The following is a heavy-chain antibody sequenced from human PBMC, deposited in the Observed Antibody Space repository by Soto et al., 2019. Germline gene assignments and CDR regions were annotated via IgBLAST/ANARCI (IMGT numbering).Heavy chain of an antibody. V-gene: IGHV1-69*01. J-gene: IGHJ6*02. CDR1: GGTFSSYA. D-gene: IGHD2-2*01. Sequence: QVQLVQSGAEVKKPGSSVKVSCKASGGTFSSYAISWVRQAPGQGLEWMGGIIPISDTTNYAQKFQGRVTITADESTSTAYMVLISLRSEDTAVYNCARTQVSSTSLQIYYYYYYGMDVRGQGTTVTVSS. CDR2: IIPISDTT. CDR3: ARTQVSSTSLQIYYYYYYGMDV.